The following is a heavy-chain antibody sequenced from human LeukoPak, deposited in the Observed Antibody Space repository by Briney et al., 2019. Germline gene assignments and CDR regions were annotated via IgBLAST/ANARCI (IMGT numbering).Heavy chain of an antibody. J-gene: IGHJ4*02. V-gene: IGHV6-1*01. CDR1: VDSVSSNSAA. D-gene: IGHD6-13*01. CDR3: TRQQQGGFDY. CDR2: TYHRSKGYN. Sequence: SQTLSLTCAISVDSVSSNSAAWNWIRQSPSRGLEWLGRTYHRSKGYNDYAVSVKSRITLNPDTSKNQLSLQLNSVAPDDTAVYYCTRQQQGGFDYWGQGTLVTVSS.